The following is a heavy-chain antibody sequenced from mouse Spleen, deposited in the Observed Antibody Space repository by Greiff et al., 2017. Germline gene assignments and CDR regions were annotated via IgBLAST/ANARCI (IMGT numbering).Heavy chain of an antibody. CDR1: GYTFTSYW. D-gene: IGHD4-1*01. CDR2: INPSTGYT. J-gene: IGHJ2*01. CDR3: ARGRTGYFDY. V-gene: IGHV1-7*01. Sequence: QVQLKQSGAELAKPGASVKMSCKASGYTFTSYWMHWVKQRPGQGLEWIGYINPSTGYTEYNQKFKDKATLTADKSSSTAYMQLSSLTSEDSAVYYCARGRTGYFDYWGQGTTLTVSS.